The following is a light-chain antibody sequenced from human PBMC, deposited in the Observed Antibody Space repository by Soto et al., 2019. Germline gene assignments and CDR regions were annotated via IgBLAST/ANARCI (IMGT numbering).Light chain of an antibody. CDR2: AAS. CDR3: QKYSNVLV. Sequence: IQMTQSPTSPSASVGDRVTITCRAGQGIRNFVAWYQQKPGKAPKLLIYAASTLQSGVPTRFGGSGSGTDITLTLNSLQPEDVATYTCQKYSNVLVFGPQTKVEIK. CDR1: QGIRNF. J-gene: IGKJ3*01. V-gene: IGKV1-27*01.